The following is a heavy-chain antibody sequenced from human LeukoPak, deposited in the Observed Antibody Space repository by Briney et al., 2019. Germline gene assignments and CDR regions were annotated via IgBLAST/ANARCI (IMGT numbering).Heavy chain of an antibody. CDR1: GGSISSGDYY. CDR2: IYYSGST. V-gene: IGHV4-30-4*01. J-gene: IGHJ5*02. D-gene: IGHD3-16*02. Sequence: SETLSLTCTVSGGSISSGDYYWSWIRQPPGKGLEWIGYIYYSGSTYYNPSLKSRVTISVDTSKNQFSLKLSSVTAADTAVYYCARGRGLDDYVWGSYRSGNWFDPWGQGTLVTVSS. CDR3: ARGRGLDDYVWGSYRSGNWFDP.